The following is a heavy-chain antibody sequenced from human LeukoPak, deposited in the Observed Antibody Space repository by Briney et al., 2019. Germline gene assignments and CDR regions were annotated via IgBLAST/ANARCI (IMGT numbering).Heavy chain of an antibody. J-gene: IGHJ4*02. CDR1: GFIFSTYG. CDR3: AKDLDGAVRGVSYY. CDR2: IRPDGGDK. D-gene: IGHD3-10*01. V-gene: IGHV3-30*02. Sequence: PGGSLRLSCAASGFIFSTYGMHWVRQAPGKGLEWVAFIRPDGGDKSYAGSVKGRFTISRDNSKNTLYLQMNSLRAEDTAVYYCAKDLDGAVRGVSYYWGQGTLVTVSS.